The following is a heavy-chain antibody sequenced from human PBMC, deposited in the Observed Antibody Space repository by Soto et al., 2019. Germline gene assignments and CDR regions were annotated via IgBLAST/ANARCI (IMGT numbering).Heavy chain of an antibody. CDR3: ARDFHTPYGMDV. CDR2: IYYSGST. V-gene: IGHV4-31*03. CDR1: GGSISSGGYY. Sequence: LSLTCTVSGGSISSGGYYWSWIRQHPGKGLEWIGYIYYSGSTYYNPSLKSRVTISVDTSKNQFSLKLSSVTAADTAVYYCARDFHTPYGMDVWGQGTTVTVSS. J-gene: IGHJ6*02.